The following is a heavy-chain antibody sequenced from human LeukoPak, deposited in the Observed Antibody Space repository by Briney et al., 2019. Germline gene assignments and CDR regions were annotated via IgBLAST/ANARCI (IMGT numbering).Heavy chain of an antibody. Sequence: GASVKVSCKASGYTFTSYDINWVRQAPGQGLEWMGIINPSGGSTSYAQKFQGRVTMTRGTSTSTVYMELSSLRSEDTAVYYCARDQGSSGWGTFDYWGQGTLVTVSS. D-gene: IGHD6-19*01. CDR3: ARDQGSSGWGTFDY. CDR2: INPSGGST. CDR1: GYTFTSYD. V-gene: IGHV1-46*01. J-gene: IGHJ4*02.